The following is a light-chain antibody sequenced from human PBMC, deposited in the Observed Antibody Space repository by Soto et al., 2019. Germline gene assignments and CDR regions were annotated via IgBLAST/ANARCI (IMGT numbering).Light chain of an antibody. V-gene: IGLV2-8*01. Sequence: QSVLTQPPSASGSPGQSVAISCTGTSSDVGGYNYVSWYKQHPGKAPKLMIYEVTQRPSGVPDRFSGSKSDNTASLTVSGLQAEDEADYYCSSYAGSNNFGVLFGGGTKLTVL. CDR2: EVT. CDR1: SSDVGGYNY. J-gene: IGLJ3*02. CDR3: SSYAGSNNFGVL.